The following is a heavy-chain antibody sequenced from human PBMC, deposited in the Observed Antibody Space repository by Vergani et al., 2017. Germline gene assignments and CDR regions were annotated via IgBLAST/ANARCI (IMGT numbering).Heavy chain of an antibody. CDR1: GYTFTSYG. CDR2: IIPIFGTA. D-gene: IGHD2-2*01. J-gene: IGHJ6*02. CDR3: ARGPWGCSSTSCQDYYYYGMDV. V-gene: IGHV1-69*01. Sequence: QVQLVQSGAEVKTPGASVKVSCKASGYTFTSYGISWVRQAPGQGLEWMGGIIPIFGTANYAQKFQGRVTITADESTSTAYMELSSLRSDDTAVYYCARGPWGCSSTSCQDYYYYGMDVWGQGTTVTVSS.